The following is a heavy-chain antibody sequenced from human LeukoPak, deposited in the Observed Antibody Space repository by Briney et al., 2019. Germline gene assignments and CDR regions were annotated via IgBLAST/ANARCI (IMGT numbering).Heavy chain of an antibody. CDR2: IIPMLGIA. V-gene: IGHV1-69*02. CDR3: ARAGQLSTGAYFDY. D-gene: IGHD6-6*01. CDR1: GGTFSTYS. Sequence: SSVKVSCKASGGTFSTYSFNWVRQAPGQGLEWMGRIIPMLGIANYAQKFQGRVTITADKSASTAYMDLSSLRSEDTAVYYCARAGQLSTGAYFDYWGQGTLVTVSS. J-gene: IGHJ4*02.